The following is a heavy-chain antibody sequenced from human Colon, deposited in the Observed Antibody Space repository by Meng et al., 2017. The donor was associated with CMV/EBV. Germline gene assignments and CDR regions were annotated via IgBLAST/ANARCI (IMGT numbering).Heavy chain of an antibody. CDR3: ATVSGGDFDY. V-gene: IGHV1-2*02. J-gene: IGHJ4*02. Sequence: VQLVQAGAEVKKPGASVKVSCKASGYTFTGYFMYWVRQAPGQGLEWMGSINPNSGGTNYAQKFQGRVTMTRDTSINTAYMELSRLRSDDTAVYYCATVSGGDFDYWDQGTLVTVSS. CDR1: GYTFTGYF. CDR2: INPNSGGT. D-gene: IGHD1-26*01.